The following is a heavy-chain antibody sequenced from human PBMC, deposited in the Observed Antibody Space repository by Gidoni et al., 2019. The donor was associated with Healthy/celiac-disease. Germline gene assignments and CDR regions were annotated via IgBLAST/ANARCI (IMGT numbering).Heavy chain of an antibody. Sequence: QVQLQESGPGLVKPSQTLSLTCTVPGGPIRSGDAYWSWIRQPPGKGLEWIGYIYYSGSTYYNPSLKSRVTISVDTSKNQFSLKLSSVTAADTAVYYCARTAYNLGITGTSQAFDIWGQGTMVTVSS. CDR3: ARTAYNLGITGTSQAFDI. CDR1: GGPIRSGDAY. J-gene: IGHJ3*02. V-gene: IGHV4-30-4*01. D-gene: IGHD1-20*01. CDR2: IYYSGST.